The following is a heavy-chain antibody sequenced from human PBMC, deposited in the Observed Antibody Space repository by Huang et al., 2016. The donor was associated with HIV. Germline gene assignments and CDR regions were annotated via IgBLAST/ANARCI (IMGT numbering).Heavy chain of an antibody. CDR3: ARGDSGWSYDAFNI. CDR2: INVNNGNT. V-gene: IGHV1-18*01. Sequence: QVQLVQSGAELKKPGASVRVSCKASGYSLTSYDINWVRLAPGQGPEWMGWINVNNGNTEYAQNCQGRVTMTTDTSTNTAYMELRSLRSDDTAVYYCARGDSGWSYDAFNIWGQGTMVTVSS. J-gene: IGHJ3*02. D-gene: IGHD6-19*01. CDR1: GYSLTSYD.